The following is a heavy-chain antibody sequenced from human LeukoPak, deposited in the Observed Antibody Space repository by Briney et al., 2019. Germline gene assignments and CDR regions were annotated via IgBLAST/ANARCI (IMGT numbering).Heavy chain of an antibody. V-gene: IGHV3-23*01. CDR2: VSGSGNGEGRT. CDR3: AKELYSTSDFYYGMDV. D-gene: IGHD4-11*01. CDR1: GFTFRTYA. J-gene: IGHJ6*02. Sequence: GGSLRLSCAASGFTFRTYAMTWVRQAPGKGLEWVSSVSGSGNGEGRTPYADSVKGRFTISRDNSKNTVFLQMNSLRVEDTAVYYCAKELYSTSDFYYGMDVWGQGTTVTVS.